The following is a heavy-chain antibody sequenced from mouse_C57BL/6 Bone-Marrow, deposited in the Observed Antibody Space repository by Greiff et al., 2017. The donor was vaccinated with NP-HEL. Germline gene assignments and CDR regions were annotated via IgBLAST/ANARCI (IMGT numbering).Heavy chain of an antibody. CDR1: GYTFTSYD. J-gene: IGHJ4*01. Sequence: QVQLQQSGPELVKPGASVKLSCKASGYTFTSYDINWVKQRPGQGLEWIGWIYPRDGSTKYNEKFKGKATLTVDTSSSTAYMELHSLTSEDSAVYFCAREKTYYSNYGAMDYWGQGTSVTVSS. CDR3: AREKTYYSNYGAMDY. D-gene: IGHD2-5*01. V-gene: IGHV1-85*01. CDR2: IYPRDGST.